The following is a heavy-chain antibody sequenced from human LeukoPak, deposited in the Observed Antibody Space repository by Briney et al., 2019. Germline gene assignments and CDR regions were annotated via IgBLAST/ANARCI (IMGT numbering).Heavy chain of an antibody. J-gene: IGHJ6*02. Sequence: GASVKVSCKASGYTFTGYYMHWVRQAPGQGLEWMGWINPNSGGTNSEQKCQGRVTMTRDTSISTAYMELSRLRSDDTAVYYCARVDTAMVPVGIGNYYYYYGMDVWGQGTTVTVSS. CDR2: INPNSGGT. D-gene: IGHD5-18*01. CDR1: GYTFTGYY. CDR3: ARVDTAMVPVGIGNYYYYYGMDV. V-gene: IGHV1-2*02.